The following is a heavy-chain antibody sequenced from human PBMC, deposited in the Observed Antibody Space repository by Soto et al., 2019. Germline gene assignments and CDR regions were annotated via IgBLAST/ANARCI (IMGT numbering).Heavy chain of an antibody. CDR1: GGSFSDYY. CDR2: INHSGRT. CDR3: ARDHELRYLDWLYSYALDV. J-gene: IGHJ6*02. V-gene: IGHV4-34*01. Sequence: QVRLQQWGTGLLKPSETLSLTCAVYGGSFSDYYWSWIRQPPGKGLEWIGEINHSGRTNYNPSLKSRITISIDTSKNQFSLNLTSVTAADSAMYYCARDHELRYLDWLYSYALDVWGQGITVNVSS. D-gene: IGHD3-9*01.